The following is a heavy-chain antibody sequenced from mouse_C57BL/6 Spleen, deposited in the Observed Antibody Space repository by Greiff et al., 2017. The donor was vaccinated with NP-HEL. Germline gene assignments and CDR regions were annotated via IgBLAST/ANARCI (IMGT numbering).Heavy chain of an antibody. J-gene: IGHJ2*01. CDR2: INPNNGGT. CDR3: ARHLFITTVVATGDDFDY. Sequence: EVQLQQSGPELVKPGASVKMSCKASGYTFTDYNMHWVKQSHGKSLEWIGYINPNNGGTSYNQKFKGKATLTVNKSSSTAYMELRSLTSEDSAVYYCARHLFITTVVATGDDFDYWGQGTTLTVSS. V-gene: IGHV1-22*01. CDR1: GYTFTDYN. D-gene: IGHD1-1*01.